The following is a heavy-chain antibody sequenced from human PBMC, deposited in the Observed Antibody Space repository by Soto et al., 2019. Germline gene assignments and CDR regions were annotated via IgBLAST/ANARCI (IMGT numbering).Heavy chain of an antibody. Sequence: GGSLRLSCAASGFTFRNYCMDWVRQAPGKGLEWVSYIGLGSSTKYYADSVEGRFTISRDNAKNSLYLQMNSLRAEDTAVYYCARDQLYYNDISGRPLNAFDVWGQGTMVTVSS. V-gene: IGHV3-48*01. CDR2: IGLGSSTK. J-gene: IGHJ3*01. CDR1: GFTFRNYC. D-gene: IGHD3-22*01. CDR3: ARDQLYYNDISGRPLNAFDV.